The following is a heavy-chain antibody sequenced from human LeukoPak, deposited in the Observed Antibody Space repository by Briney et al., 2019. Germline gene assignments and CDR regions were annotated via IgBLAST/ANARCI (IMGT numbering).Heavy chain of an antibody. J-gene: IGHJ3*02. CDR3: ARRTTVVTGDAFDI. V-gene: IGHV4-59*08. Sequence: KPSETLSLTCAVYGGSFSGYYWSWIRQPPGKGLEWIGYIYYSGSTNYNPSLKSRVTISVDTSKNQFSLKLSSVTAADTAVYYCARRTTVVTGDAFDIWGQGTMVTVSS. CDR1: GGSFSGYY. CDR2: IYYSGST. D-gene: IGHD4-23*01.